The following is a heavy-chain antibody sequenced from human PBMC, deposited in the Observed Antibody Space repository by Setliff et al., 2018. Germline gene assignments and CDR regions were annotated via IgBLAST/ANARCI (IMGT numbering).Heavy chain of an antibody. Sequence: PSETLSLTCNVSGDSISSGYYWGWIRQPPGKGLEWIGSIYHSGSTYYNPSLKSRVTISVDTSKNQFSLKLSSVTAADTAVYYCARDSDYYDSSGYYRIDYWGQGTLVTVSS. CDR2: IYHSGST. V-gene: IGHV4-38-2*02. CDR3: ARDSDYYDSSGYYRIDY. D-gene: IGHD3-22*01. CDR1: GDSISSGYY. J-gene: IGHJ4*02.